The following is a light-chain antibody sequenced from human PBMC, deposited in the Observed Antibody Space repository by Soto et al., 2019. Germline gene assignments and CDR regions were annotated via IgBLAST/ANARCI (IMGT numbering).Light chain of an antibody. Sequence: QSALTQPASVSGSPGQSITISCTGTISDVGGYNYVSWYQHHPGKAPNLMIYEVFNRPSGVSNRFSGSRSGNTASLTISGLQAEDEGDYYCTSYASTTPHFVFGGGTKLTVL. J-gene: IGLJ2*01. CDR1: ISDVGGYNY. CDR2: EVF. CDR3: TSYASTTPHFV. V-gene: IGLV2-14*01.